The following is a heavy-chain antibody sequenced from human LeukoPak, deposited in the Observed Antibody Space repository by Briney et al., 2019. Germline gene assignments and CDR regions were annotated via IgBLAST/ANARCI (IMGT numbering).Heavy chain of an antibody. J-gene: IGHJ6*02. CDR1: GFTFSSYS. CDR3: AKDLDTGMGEYYGMDV. CDR2: ISSSSSYI. D-gene: IGHD5-18*01. Sequence: PGGSLRLSCAASGFTFSSYSMNWVRQAPGKGLEWVSSISSSSSYIYYADSVKGRFTISRDNAKNSLYLKMNSLRAEDTAVYYWAKDLDTGMGEYYGMDVWGQGTTVTVSS. V-gene: IGHV3-21*01.